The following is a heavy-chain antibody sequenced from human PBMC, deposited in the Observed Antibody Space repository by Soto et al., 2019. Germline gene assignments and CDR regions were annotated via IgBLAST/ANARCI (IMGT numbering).Heavy chain of an antibody. CDR3: ARSIVVVTAADY. J-gene: IGHJ4*02. CDR1: GYTFTSYA. D-gene: IGHD2-21*02. CDR2: INAGNGNT. Sequence: ASVKVSCKASGYTFTSYAMHWVRQAPGQRLEWMGWINAGNGNTKYSQKFQGRVTITRDTSASTAYMELSSLRSEDTAVYYCARSIVVVTAADYWGQGTLVIVS. V-gene: IGHV1-3*01.